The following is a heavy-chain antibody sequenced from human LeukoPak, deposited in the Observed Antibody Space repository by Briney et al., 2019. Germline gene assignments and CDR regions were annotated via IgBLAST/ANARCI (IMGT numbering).Heavy chain of an antibody. J-gene: IGHJ4*02. CDR3: ARDPEGGNSPFDY. V-gene: IGHV4-59*01. D-gene: IGHD4-23*01. Sequence: PSETLSLTCTVSGGSISGYYWSWLRQPPGKGLEGIGYIYYSGSTNYNPSLTSRVTISVDTSKNQFSLKLSSVTAADTAVYYCARDPEGGNSPFDYWGQGTLVTVSS. CDR1: GGSISGYY. CDR2: IYYSGST.